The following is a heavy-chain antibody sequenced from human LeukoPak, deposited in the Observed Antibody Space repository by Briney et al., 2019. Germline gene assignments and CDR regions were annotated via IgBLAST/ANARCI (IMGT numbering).Heavy chain of an antibody. CDR3: AKCSRASAAVAGTGIGY. CDR2: ISYDGSNK. D-gene: IGHD6-19*01. J-gene: IGHJ4*02. CDR1: GFTFSSYA. Sequence: GGSLRLSCAASGFTFSSYAMHWVRQAPGKGLEWVAVISYDGSNKYYADSVKGRFTISRDNSKNTLYLQMNSLRAEDTAVYYCAKCSRASAAVAGTGIGYWGQGTLVTVSS. V-gene: IGHV3-30-3*02.